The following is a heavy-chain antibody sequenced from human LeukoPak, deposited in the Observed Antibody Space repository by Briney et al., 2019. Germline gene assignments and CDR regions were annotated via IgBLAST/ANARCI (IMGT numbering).Heavy chain of an antibody. Sequence: GGSLRLSCAASGFTFSSYWMSWVRQAPGKGLEWVANIKQDGSVKYYVDSVKGRFTISRDNAKNSLYLQMNSLRAEDTAVYYCARDAGGGDLLDAFDIWGQGTMVTVSS. CDR2: IKQDGSVK. D-gene: IGHD2-21*02. CDR1: GFTFSSYW. J-gene: IGHJ3*02. V-gene: IGHV3-7*01. CDR3: ARDAGGGDLLDAFDI.